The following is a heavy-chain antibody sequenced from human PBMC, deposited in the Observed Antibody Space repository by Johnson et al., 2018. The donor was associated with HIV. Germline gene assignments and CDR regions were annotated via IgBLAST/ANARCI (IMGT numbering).Heavy chain of an antibody. V-gene: IGHV3-74*02. D-gene: IGHD6-19*01. CDR1: GFTISTFW. J-gene: IGHJ3*02. Sequence: QLVESGGGLVQPGGSLRLSCEVSGFTISTFWMHWVRQVPGKGLMWVSRISGDGSSLSYADSVKGRFTISRDNSNNILYLQMNSLRVEDTAVYYCAKVAVATAAGGVALDIWGPGTMVTVS. CDR2: ISGDGSSL. CDR3: AKVAVATAAGGVALDI.